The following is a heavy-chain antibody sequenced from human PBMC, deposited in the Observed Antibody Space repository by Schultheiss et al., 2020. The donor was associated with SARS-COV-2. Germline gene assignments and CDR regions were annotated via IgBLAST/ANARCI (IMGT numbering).Heavy chain of an antibody. CDR3: ATRYGSGSYYREYYFDY. Sequence: SETLSLTCTVSGGSISSYYWSWIRQPAGKGLEWIGRIYTSGSTYYNPSLKSRVTISVDRSKNQFSLKLSSVTAADTAVYYCATRYGSGSYYREYYFDYWGQGTLVTVSS. CDR1: GGSISSYY. J-gene: IGHJ4*02. D-gene: IGHD3-10*01. CDR2: IYTSGST. V-gene: IGHV4-4*07.